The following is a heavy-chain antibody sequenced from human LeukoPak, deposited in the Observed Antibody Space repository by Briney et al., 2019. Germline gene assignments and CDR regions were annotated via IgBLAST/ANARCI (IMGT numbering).Heavy chain of an antibody. D-gene: IGHD2-15*01. CDR1: GGSISSYY. V-gene: IGHV4-59*01. Sequence: SETLSLTCTVSGGSISSYYWSWIRQPPGKGLEWIGYIYYSGSTNYNPSLKSRVTISVDTSKNQFSLKLSSVTAADTAVYYCARDAGGRDDYWGQGILVTVSS. CDR2: IYYSGST. CDR3: ARDAGGRDDY. J-gene: IGHJ4*02.